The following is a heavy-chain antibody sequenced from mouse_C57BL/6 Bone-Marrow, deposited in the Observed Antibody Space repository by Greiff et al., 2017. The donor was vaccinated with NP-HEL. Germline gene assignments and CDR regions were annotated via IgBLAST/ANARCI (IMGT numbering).Heavy chain of an antibody. CDR1: GFNIKDDY. CDR2: IDPENGDT. J-gene: IGHJ4*01. V-gene: IGHV14-4*01. D-gene: IGHD1-1*01. CDR3: TTYYGSSIYYAMDY. Sequence: EVQLQQSGAELVRPGASVKLSCTASGFNIKDDYMHWVKQRPEQGLEWIGWIDPENGDTEYASKFQGKATITADTSSNTAYLQLSSLTSEATAVYYCTTYYGSSIYYAMDYWGQGTSVTVSS.